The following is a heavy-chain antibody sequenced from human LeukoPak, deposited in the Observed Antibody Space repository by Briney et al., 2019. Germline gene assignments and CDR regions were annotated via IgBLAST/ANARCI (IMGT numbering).Heavy chain of an antibody. CDR3: AKDTRDILTGYYNTALDY. V-gene: IGHV3-9*01. D-gene: IGHD3-9*01. J-gene: IGHJ4*02. CDR2: ISWNSGTI. CDR1: GFTFDDYA. Sequence: SLRLSCAASGFTFDDYAMHWVRQAPGKGLEWVSGISWNSGTIGYAASVKDRFTISRDNAKNSLYLQMNSLRAEDTALYYCAKDTRDILTGYYNTALDYWGQGTLVSVSS.